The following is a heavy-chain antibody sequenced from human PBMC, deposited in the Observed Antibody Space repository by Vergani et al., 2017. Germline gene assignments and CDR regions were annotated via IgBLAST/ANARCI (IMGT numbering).Heavy chain of an antibody. Sequence: VQLVESGGGLVKPGGSLRLSCAASGFTFSSYSMHWVRQAPGKGLEWVAVISYDGSNKYYADSVKGRFTISRDNSKNTVFLQMNSLRAEDTAVYYCAKASWYHYSDYWGQGTVVTVSS. J-gene: IGHJ4*02. V-gene: IGHV3-30*18. D-gene: IGHD2-15*01. CDR2: ISYDGSNK. CDR1: GFTFSSYS. CDR3: AKASWYHYSDY.